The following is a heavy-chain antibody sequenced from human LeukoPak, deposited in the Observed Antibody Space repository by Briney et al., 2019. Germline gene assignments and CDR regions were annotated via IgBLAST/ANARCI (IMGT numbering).Heavy chain of an antibody. D-gene: IGHD3-10*01. J-gene: IGHJ1*01. V-gene: IGHV3-74*01. CDR1: GFTLSGAW. CDR2: INPDGTDI. Sequence: GGSLRLSCAASGFTLSGAWMHWVRQVPGKGLVWVSRINPDGTDIRYAGSVKGRFTISRDDAKNTLFLHMNSLRVKDTAVYYCARVFGPGLDEYFHLWGQGTLVTVSS. CDR3: ARVFGPGLDEYFHL.